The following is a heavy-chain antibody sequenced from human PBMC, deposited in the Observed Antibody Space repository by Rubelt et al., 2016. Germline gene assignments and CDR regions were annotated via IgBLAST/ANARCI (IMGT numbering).Heavy chain of an antibody. V-gene: IGHV3-64*01. D-gene: IGHD3-22*01. CDR1: GFTFSSYA. J-gene: IGHJ4*02. CDR3: ARTPGYYYDSSLFYFDY. Sequence: EVQLVESGGGLVQPGGSLRLSCAASGFTFSSYAMHWVRLAPGKGLEYVSAISSNGGSTYYANSVKGRFTISRDNSKNTLYLQMGSLRAEDMAVYYCARTPGYYYDSSLFYFDYWGQGTLVTVSS. CDR2: ISSNGGST.